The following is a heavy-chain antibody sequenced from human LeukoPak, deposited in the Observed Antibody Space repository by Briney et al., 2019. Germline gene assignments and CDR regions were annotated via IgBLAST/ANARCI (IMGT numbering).Heavy chain of an antibody. J-gene: IGHJ3*02. CDR2: INPSGGST. Sequence: ASVKVSCKASGYTFTSYYMRWVRQAPGQGLEWMGIINPSGGSTSYAQKFQGRVTMTRDTSTSTVYMELRSLRSDDTAVYYCARSGGSYEDAFDIWGQGTMVTVSS. CDR3: ARSGGSYEDAFDI. V-gene: IGHV1-46*01. CDR1: GYTFTSYY. D-gene: IGHD1-26*01.